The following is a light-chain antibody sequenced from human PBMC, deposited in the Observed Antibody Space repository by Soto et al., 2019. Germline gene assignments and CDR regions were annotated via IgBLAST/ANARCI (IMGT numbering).Light chain of an antibody. CDR1: QSFNNNY. CDR3: EAYGSSARN. V-gene: IGKV3-20*01. Sequence: EVVLTQSPGTLSLSPGERATLSCRASQSFNNNYLAGYQQKPGQAPRLLIYGSSSRSTGIPDRFSGSGSGTDFTLTIRRLEAEDFAVDYCEAYGSSARNFGGGPKVESK. J-gene: IGKJ4*01. CDR2: GSS.